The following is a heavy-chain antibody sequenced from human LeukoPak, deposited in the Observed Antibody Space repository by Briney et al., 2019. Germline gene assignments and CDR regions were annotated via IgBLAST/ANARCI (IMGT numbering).Heavy chain of an antibody. CDR1: GFTFSSYG. Sequence: GGSLRLSCAASGFTFSSYGMHWVRQAPGKGLEWVAVISYDGSNKYYADSVKGRFTISRDNSKNTLYLQMNSLRAEDTAVYYCARRAQRWLQSEGAFDIWGQGTMVTVSS. V-gene: IGHV3-30*03. D-gene: IGHD5-24*01. CDR2: ISYDGSNK. J-gene: IGHJ3*02. CDR3: ARRAQRWLQSEGAFDI.